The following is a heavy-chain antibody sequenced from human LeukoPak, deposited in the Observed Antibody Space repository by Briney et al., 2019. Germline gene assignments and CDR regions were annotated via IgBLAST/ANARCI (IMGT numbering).Heavy chain of an antibody. J-gene: IGHJ4*02. CDR3: ARGTINLVGAMDY. CDR1: GFTFSSYS. D-gene: IGHD1-26*01. V-gene: IGHV3-21*01. Sequence: GGSLRLSCAASGFTFSSYSMNWVRQAPGKGLEWVSSISSSSSYMYYADSVKGRFTISRDNAKNSLYLQMNSLRAEDTAVYYCARGTINLVGAMDYWGQGTLVTVSS. CDR2: ISSSSSYM.